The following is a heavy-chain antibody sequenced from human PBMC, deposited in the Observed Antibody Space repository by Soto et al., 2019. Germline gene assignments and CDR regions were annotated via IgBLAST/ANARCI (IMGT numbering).Heavy chain of an antibody. V-gene: IGHV3-7*03. Sequence: GGSLRLSCPASGIPISSYWMSLVRNAPGKGVEWVANIKQDGSEKYYVDSVKGRFTISRDNSKNTLYLQMDSLRAEDTAVYYCAKDHYGADGDYYYYGVDVWGQGTAVTVSS. CDR2: IKQDGSEK. D-gene: IGHD4-17*01. CDR1: GIPISSYW. CDR3: AKDHYGADGDYYYYGVDV. J-gene: IGHJ6*02.